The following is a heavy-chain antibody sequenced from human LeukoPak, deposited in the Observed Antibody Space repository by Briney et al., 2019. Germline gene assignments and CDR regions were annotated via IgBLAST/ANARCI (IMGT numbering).Heavy chain of an antibody. D-gene: IGHD6-19*01. CDR2: IKQDGSEK. CDR1: GFTFSNYS. Sequence: GGSLRLSCAASGFTFSNYSMNWVRQAPGKGLEWVANIKQDGSEKYYVDSVKGRFTISRDNAKNSLYLQMNSLRAEDTAVYYCARDNGSGWSYYFDYWGQGTLVTVSS. J-gene: IGHJ4*02. CDR3: ARDNGSGWSYYFDY. V-gene: IGHV3-7*01.